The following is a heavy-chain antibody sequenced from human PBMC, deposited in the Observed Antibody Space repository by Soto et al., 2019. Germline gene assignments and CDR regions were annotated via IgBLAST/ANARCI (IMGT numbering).Heavy chain of an antibody. CDR2: INSDGSST. CDR1: GFTFSSYW. D-gene: IGHD6-13*01. Sequence: PGGSLRLSCAASGFTFSSYWMHWVRQAPGKGLVWVSRINSDGSSTSYADSVKGRFTISRDNAKNTLYLQMNSLRAEDTAVYYCATLPPRIAAAGPYYYSGMDVWGQGTTVTVS. V-gene: IGHV3-74*01. J-gene: IGHJ6*02. CDR3: ATLPPRIAAAGPYYYSGMDV.